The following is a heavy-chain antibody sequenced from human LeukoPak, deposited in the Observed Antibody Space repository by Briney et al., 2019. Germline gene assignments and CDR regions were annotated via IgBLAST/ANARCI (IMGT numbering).Heavy chain of an antibody. Sequence: GGSLRLSCAASGFTVSSNYMSWVRQAPGKGLEWVSIIYSGGSTFYADSVKGRFTISRDNSKNTLYLQMNSLRAEDTAVYYCARNEHDYMRITHFDYWGQGTLVTVSS. V-gene: IGHV3-53*01. CDR1: GFTVSSNY. J-gene: IGHJ4*02. CDR3: ARNEHDYMRITHFDY. CDR2: IYSGGST. D-gene: IGHD4-11*01.